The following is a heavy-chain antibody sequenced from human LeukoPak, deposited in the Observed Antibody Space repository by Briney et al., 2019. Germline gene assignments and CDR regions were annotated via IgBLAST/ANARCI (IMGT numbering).Heavy chain of an antibody. V-gene: IGHV3-30*03. CDR1: GFIFTAYG. Sequence: HPGGSLRLSCVASGFIFTAYGMHWVRQAPGKGLEWVAVISHDLKYQAYADSVKGRFTISRDDSKNTLYVQMNSLRTEDTAFYYCARDVNNYFDYWGLGTLVTVSS. CDR2: ISHDLKYQ. J-gene: IGHJ4*02. CDR3: ARDVNNYFDY.